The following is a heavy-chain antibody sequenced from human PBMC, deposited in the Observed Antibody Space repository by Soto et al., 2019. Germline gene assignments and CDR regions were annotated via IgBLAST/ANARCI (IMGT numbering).Heavy chain of an antibody. CDR1: GFSLSTSGVG. Sequence: QITLKESGPTLVKPTQTLTLTCTFSGFSLSTSGVGVGWIRQPPGKALEWLALIYWDDDKRYSPSLKSRLTIPKDTSKNQVVLTMTNMDPVDTATYYCAHSYRYDSSGERKIPFDYWGQGTLVTVSS. J-gene: IGHJ4*02. V-gene: IGHV2-5*02. CDR2: IYWDDDK. D-gene: IGHD3-22*01. CDR3: AHSYRYDSSGERKIPFDY.